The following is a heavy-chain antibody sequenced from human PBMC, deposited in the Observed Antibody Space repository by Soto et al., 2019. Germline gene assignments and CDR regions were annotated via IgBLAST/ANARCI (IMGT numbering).Heavy chain of an antibody. CDR1: GDSISSGDYS. J-gene: IGHJ4*02. V-gene: IGHV4-30-2*01. CDR3: ARAHYGPSGYYFES. CDR2: IYHTGST. D-gene: IGHD3-22*01. Sequence: SETLSLTCTVSGDSISSGDYSWSWIRQPPQKGLEWIGYIYHTGSTSYSPSLKSRVTISVDKSKNQFSLILNSVNAADTAIYYCARAHYGPSGYYFESWGQGTMVT.